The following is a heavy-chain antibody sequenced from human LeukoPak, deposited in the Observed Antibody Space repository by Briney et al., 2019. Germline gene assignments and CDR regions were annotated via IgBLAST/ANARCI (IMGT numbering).Heavy chain of an antibody. CDR2: IYTSGST. V-gene: IGHV4-4*07. CDR3: ARLPQGLNWFDP. CDR1: GGSISSYY. J-gene: IGHJ5*02. Sequence: SETLSLTCTVSGGSISSYYWSWIRQPAGKGLEWIGRIYTSGSTNYNPSLKSRVTMSVDTSKNQFPLKPSSVTAADTAVYYCARLPQGLNWFDPWGQGTLVTVSS.